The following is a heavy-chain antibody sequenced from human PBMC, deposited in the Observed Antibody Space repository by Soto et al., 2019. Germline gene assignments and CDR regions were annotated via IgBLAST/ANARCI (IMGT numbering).Heavy chain of an antibody. J-gene: IGHJ4*02. CDR2: ISHDGTNR. CDR3: VRSSGVPTPAFAY. D-gene: IGHD3-10*01. Sequence: QVRLVESGGGVVQPGRSLRLSCEASGFAFNIYAMHWVRQAPGMGLEWLAVISHDGTNRYYADSVKGRVTISRDNSKSTVFVQMNSLGFEDTAVYYCVRSSGVPTPAFAYWGQGALVTVSS. V-gene: IGHV3-30*04. CDR1: GFAFNIYA.